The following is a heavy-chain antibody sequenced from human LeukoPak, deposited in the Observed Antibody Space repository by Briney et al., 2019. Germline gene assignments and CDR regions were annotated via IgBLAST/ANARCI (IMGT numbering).Heavy chain of an antibody. Sequence: PSETLPLTCTVSGGSISSSSYYWGWIRQPPGKGLEWIGSIYYSGSTYYNPSLKSRVTISVDTSKNQFSLKLSSVTAADTAVYYCASAGSGWYGFDYWGQGTLVTVSS. V-gene: IGHV4-39*01. CDR3: ASAGSGWYGFDY. CDR1: GGSISSSSYY. J-gene: IGHJ4*02. CDR2: IYYSGST. D-gene: IGHD6-19*01.